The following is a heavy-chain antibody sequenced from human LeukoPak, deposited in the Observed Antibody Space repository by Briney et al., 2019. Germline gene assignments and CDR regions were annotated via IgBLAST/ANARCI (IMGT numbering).Heavy chain of an antibody. D-gene: IGHD6-13*01. CDR1: GFTFSHYW. CDR3: ASYRYSGSCYIY. V-gene: IGHV3-7*01. J-gene: IGHJ4*02. Sequence: GGSLRLSCAASGFTFSHYWMTWVRQAPGKGLEWVANIKQDGSEKYYVDSVKGRFTISRDNAKNSLYLQMNSLGAEDTAVYFCASYRYSGSCYIYWGQGTLVTVSS. CDR2: IKQDGSEK.